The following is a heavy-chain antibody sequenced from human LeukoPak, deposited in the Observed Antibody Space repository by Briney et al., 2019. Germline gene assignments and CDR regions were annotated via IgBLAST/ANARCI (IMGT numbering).Heavy chain of an antibody. CDR3: ARESGRREQQGGFDY. CDR2: INHSGST. J-gene: IGHJ4*02. D-gene: IGHD1/OR15-1a*01. V-gene: IGHV4-34*01. CDR1: CGSVSGYY. Sequence: SETLSLTCAVYCGSVSGYYWSWIRQPPGKGLEWIGEINHSGSTNYNPSLKSRVTISVDTSKNQFSLKLSSVTAADTAVYYCARESGRREQQGGFDYWGQGTLVTVSS.